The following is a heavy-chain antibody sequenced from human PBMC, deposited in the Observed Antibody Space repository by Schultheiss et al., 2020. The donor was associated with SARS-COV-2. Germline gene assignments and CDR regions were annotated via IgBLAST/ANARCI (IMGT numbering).Heavy chain of an antibody. V-gene: IGHV4-4*07. D-gene: IGHD3-10*01. J-gene: IGHJ6*02. CDR1: GGSISSYY. CDR2: IYTSGST. Sequence: SETLSLTCTVSGGSISSYYWSWIRQPAGKGLEWIGRIYTSGSTNYNPSLKSRVTISVDTSKNQFSLKLSSVTAADTAVYYCARAPMVRGAGGYYYYGMDVWGQGTTVTVSS. CDR3: ARAPMVRGAGGYYYYGMDV.